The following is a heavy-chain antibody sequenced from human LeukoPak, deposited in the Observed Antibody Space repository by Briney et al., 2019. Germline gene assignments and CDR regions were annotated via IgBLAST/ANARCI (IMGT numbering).Heavy chain of an antibody. CDR1: GFTFSNYW. V-gene: IGHV3-74*01. D-gene: IGHD2-2*01. CDR2: ISTDGSST. J-gene: IGHJ4*02. Sequence: GGSLRLSCAASGFTFSNYWMHWVRQAPGEGLVWVSRISTDGSSTTYADSVKGRFTISRDNAKNTLYLQMNSLRAEDTAIYYCGRGFALVPAGIPDYWGQGTLVTVSS. CDR3: GRGFALVPAGIPDY.